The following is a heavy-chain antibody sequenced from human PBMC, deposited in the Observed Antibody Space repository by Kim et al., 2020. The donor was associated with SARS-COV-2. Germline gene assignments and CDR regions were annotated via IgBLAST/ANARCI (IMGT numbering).Heavy chain of an antibody. CDR2: ISLGGEDT. CDR3: AKRIGALADTSHFHFDS. CDR1: GFTFSTFG. V-gene: IGHV3-23*01. J-gene: IGHJ4*02. Sequence: GGSLRLSCAASGFTFSTFGMSWVRQAPGKGLEWVSAISLGGEDTNYADSVKGRFTISRDSSTNPLFLPINSLSADATAVYYCAKRIGALADTSHFHFDSWGQGTL. D-gene: IGHD2-2*01.